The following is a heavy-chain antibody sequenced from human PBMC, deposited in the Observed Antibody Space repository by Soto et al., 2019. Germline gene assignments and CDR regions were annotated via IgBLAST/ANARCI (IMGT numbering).Heavy chain of an antibody. J-gene: IGHJ6*02. Sequence: QVQLVQSGAEVKKPGASVKVSCKASGYTFTSYDINWVRQATGQGLEWMGWMNPNSGNTGYAQKFQGRVTMTRNTSISTAYMELSSLRSEDTAVYYCAREKGGLQTGTTTFDYYYYGMDVWGQGTTVTVSS. V-gene: IGHV1-8*01. CDR3: AREKGGLQTGTTTFDYYYYGMDV. D-gene: IGHD1-7*01. CDR2: MNPNSGNT. CDR1: GYTFTSYD.